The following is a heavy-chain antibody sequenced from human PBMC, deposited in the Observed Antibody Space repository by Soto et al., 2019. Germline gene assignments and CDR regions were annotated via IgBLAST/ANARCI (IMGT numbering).Heavy chain of an antibody. J-gene: IGHJ5*02. D-gene: IGHD3-10*01. V-gene: IGHV1-69*02. CDR3: ARGSTIVRGAPSWFDP. Sequence: QVQLVQSGAEVKKPGSSVKVSCKASGSTFSRYTINWVRQAPGQRLEWMGRIIPIAAIANYTQKFQGRVTITVDKSSTTAYMEMISLISDDTAVYYCARGSTIVRGAPSWFDPWGQGTLVTVSS. CDR2: IIPIAAIA. CDR1: GSTFSRYT.